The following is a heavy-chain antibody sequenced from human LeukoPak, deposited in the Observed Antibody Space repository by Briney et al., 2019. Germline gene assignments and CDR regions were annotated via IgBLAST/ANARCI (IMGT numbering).Heavy chain of an antibody. CDR2: IRYDGSNK. D-gene: IGHD1-1*01. CDR1: GFTFSSYG. Sequence: GRSLGLSCAASGFTFSSYGMHWVRQAPGKGLEWVAFIRYDGSNKYHADSVKGRFTISRDNSKNTLYLQMESLRAEDTAVYYCAFTSGGGKSDVFDIWGQGTMVTVSS. CDR3: AFTSGGGKSDVFDI. V-gene: IGHV3-30*02. J-gene: IGHJ3*02.